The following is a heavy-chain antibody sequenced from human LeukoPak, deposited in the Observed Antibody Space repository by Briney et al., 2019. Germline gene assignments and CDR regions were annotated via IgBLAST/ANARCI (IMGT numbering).Heavy chain of an antibody. J-gene: IGHJ4*02. CDR3: ARAPSWSYGLFEI. V-gene: IGHV6-1*01. CDR1: GDSVSSNSAI. Sequence: SQTLSLACAISGDSVSSNSAIWSWIRQSPSRGLEWLGRTYYRSKWYDDYAVSVKSRITINPDTSKNQFSLQLNSVTPEDTAVYYCARAPSWSYGLFEIWGQGTLVTVSS. CDR2: TYYRSKWYD. D-gene: IGHD1-26*01.